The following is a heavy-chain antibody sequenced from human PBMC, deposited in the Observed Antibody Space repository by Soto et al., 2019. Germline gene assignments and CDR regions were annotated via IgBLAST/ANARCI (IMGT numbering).Heavy chain of an antibody. CDR3: ARDQRPHSIRLYPYFYGMYV. V-gene: IGHV3-30*03. CDR2: TSYDGSEK. Sequence: QVQLVESGGGVVQPGRSLRLSCAASGFIFSSFGIHWVRQAPGKGLEWVAVTSYDGSEKFYAESVRGRFNISRDNSKNTVYLHRSTLRPEHTAMPYCARDQRPHSIRLYPYFYGMYVWGQGTAVTVSS. J-gene: IGHJ6*02. CDR1: GFIFSSFG. D-gene: IGHD2-21*01.